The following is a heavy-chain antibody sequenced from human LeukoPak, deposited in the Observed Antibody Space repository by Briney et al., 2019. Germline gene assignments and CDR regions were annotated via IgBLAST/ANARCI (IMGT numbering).Heavy chain of an antibody. Sequence: PGGSLRLSCAGSGFSFNDYYMTWIRQAPGKGLEWVSYISISGTTIYYAESVKGRFTISRDNAQNSLYLQMNSLRTEDTAVYYCASAYYDILTGSYAMDVWGQGTTAIVSS. V-gene: IGHV3-11*01. J-gene: IGHJ6*02. D-gene: IGHD3-9*01. CDR3: ASAYYDILTGSYAMDV. CDR1: GFSFNDYY. CDR2: ISISGTTI.